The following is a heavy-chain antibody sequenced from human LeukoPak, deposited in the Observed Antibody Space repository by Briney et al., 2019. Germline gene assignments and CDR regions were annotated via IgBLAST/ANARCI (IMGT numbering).Heavy chain of an antibody. J-gene: IGHJ4*02. CDR3: ASDILTGFDY. CDR1: GFTVSSNY. Sequence: GGSLRLSCAASGFTVSSNYMSWVRQAPGKGLEWVSSISSSSSYIYYADSVKGRFTISRDNAKNSLYLQMNSLRAEDTAVYYCASDILTGFDYWGQGTLVTVSS. CDR2: ISSSSSYI. V-gene: IGHV3-21*01. D-gene: IGHD3-9*01.